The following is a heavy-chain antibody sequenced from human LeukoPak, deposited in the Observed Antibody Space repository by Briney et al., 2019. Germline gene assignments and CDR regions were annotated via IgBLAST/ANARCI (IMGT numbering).Heavy chain of an antibody. CDR1: GFTFSSYG. J-gene: IGHJ4*02. V-gene: IGHV3-30*02. D-gene: IGHD1-26*01. CDR3: AKDVSGSYYAFDY. Sequence: PGGSLRLSCAASGFTFSSYGMHWVRQAPGKGLEWVAFIRYDGSNKYYADSVKGRFTISRDNSKNTLYLQMNSLRAEDTAVYYCAKDVSGSYYAFDYRGQGTLVTVSS. CDR2: IRYDGSNK.